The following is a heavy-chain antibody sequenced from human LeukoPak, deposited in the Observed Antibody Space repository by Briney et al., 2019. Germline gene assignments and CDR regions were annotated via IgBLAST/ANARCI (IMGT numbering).Heavy chain of an antibody. Sequence: ASVKVSFKASGYTFTKYVVHWVRQAPGQRPEWMGWINAGNGDTKYSQNFQDRVTITRDRSANTAYMELSSLTSEDTALYYCARDDCGDTCYPGGYWGQGTLVTVSS. V-gene: IGHV1-3*01. D-gene: IGHD2-21*01. CDR1: GYTFTKYV. J-gene: IGHJ4*02. CDR2: INAGNGDT. CDR3: ARDDCGDTCYPGGY.